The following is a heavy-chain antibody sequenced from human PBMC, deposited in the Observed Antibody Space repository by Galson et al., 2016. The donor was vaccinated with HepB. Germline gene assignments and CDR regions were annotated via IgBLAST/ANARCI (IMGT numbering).Heavy chain of an antibody. Sequence: SLRLSCAASGFTFSSISMNWVRQAPGKGLEWVSYISSRSRTIYYADSVKGRVTISRDNAKNSLYLQMNSLRDEDTAVYYCARNAYYHGTSGYHYDGGFDYWGQGTLVTVSS. J-gene: IGHJ4*02. CDR3: ARNAYYHGTSGYHYDGGFDY. CDR1: GFTFSSIS. D-gene: IGHD3-22*01. CDR2: ISSRSRTI. V-gene: IGHV3-48*02.